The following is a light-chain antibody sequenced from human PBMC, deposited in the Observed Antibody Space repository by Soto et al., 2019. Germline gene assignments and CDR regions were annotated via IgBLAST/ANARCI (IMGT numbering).Light chain of an antibody. CDR2: AAS. J-gene: IGKJ5*01. V-gene: IGKV1-12*01. CDR1: QTISSW. CDR3: QQANSFPIT. Sequence: DIQMTQSPSTLSGSVGDRVTITSRASQTISSWLAWYQQKPGKAPKLLIYAASSLQSGVPSRFSGSGSGTDFTLPISSLQPEDFATYYYQQANSFPITFGQGTRLEIK.